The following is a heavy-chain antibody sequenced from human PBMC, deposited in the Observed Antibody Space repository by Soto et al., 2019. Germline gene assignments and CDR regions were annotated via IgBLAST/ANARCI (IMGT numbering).Heavy chain of an antibody. CDR2: IIPIFGTA. J-gene: IGHJ6*02. D-gene: IGHD3-9*01. CDR3: GRDSRYFDWLSSYYYYYGMDV. CDR1: GGTFSSYA. Sequence: SVKVSCKASGGTFSSYAISWVRQAPGQGLEWMGGIIPIFGTANYAQKFQGRVTITADESTSTAYMELSSLRSEDTAVYYCGRDSRYFDWLSSYYYYYGMDVWGQGTTVTVSS. V-gene: IGHV1-69*13.